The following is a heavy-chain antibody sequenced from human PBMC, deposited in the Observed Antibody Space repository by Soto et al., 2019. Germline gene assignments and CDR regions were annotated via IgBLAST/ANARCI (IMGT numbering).Heavy chain of an antibody. CDR1: GGSISSSIYY. J-gene: IGHJ4*02. D-gene: IGHD6-19*01. Sequence: QLQLQESGPRLVKPSETLSLTCTVSGGSISSSIYYWGWIRQPPGKGLEWIGNIYYSGSTYYNPSLQSVVTISVDTSKNPFSLRLNSVTASDTAVYYCARRLGVTGTLEYYFDYWGQGSLVTVSS. CDR2: IYYSGST. V-gene: IGHV4-39*01. CDR3: ARRLGVTGTLEYYFDY.